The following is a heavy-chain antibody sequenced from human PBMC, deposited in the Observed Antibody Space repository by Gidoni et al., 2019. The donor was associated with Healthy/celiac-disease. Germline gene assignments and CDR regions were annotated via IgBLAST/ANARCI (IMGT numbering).Heavy chain of an antibody. CDR1: GGSISSGRYY. D-gene: IGHD3-22*01. V-gene: IGHV4-61*02. J-gene: IGHJ3*02. Sequence: QVQLQESGPGLVKPSQTLSLTCTVSGGSISSGRYYWSWIRQPAGKGLEWIGRIYTSGSTNYNPSLKSRVTISVDTSKNQFSLKLSSVTAADTAVYYCARDPYYDSSGYYYAFDIWGQGTMVTVSS. CDR2: IYTSGST. CDR3: ARDPYYDSSGYYYAFDI.